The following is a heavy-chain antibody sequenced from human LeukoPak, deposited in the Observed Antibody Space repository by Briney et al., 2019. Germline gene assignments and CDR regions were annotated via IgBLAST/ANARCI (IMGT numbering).Heavy chain of an antibody. CDR3: ARPRLRWYFDL. J-gene: IGHJ2*01. CDR2: INHSGST. Sequence: SETLSLTCAVYGGSFSGYYWSWIRQPPGKGLEWIGEINHSGSTNYNPSLKSRVTISVDTSKNQFSLKLSSVTAADTAVYYCARPRLRWYFDLWGRGTLVTVSS. V-gene: IGHV4-34*01. CDR1: GGSFSGYY. D-gene: IGHD1-14*01.